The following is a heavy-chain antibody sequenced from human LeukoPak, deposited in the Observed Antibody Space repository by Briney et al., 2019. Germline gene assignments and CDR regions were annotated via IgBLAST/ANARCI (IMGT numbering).Heavy chain of an antibody. CDR3: AKDSYYGSSNPGDV. J-gene: IGHJ6*02. D-gene: IGHD3-10*01. V-gene: IGHV3-23*01. CDR1: GFTFSTYA. CDR2: MRGIVGST. Sequence: GGSLRLSCAASGFTFSTYALSWVLQAPGKGLESGAAMRGIVGSTYYADSVKGRFTISRDNSKNTLYLQMNSLRAEDAAVYYCAKDSYYGSSNPGDVWGQGTTVTVSS.